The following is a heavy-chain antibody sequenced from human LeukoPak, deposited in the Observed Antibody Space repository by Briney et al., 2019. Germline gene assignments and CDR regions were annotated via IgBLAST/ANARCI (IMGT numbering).Heavy chain of an antibody. CDR2: IYTSGST. Sequence: PSETLSLTCTVSGGSISSYYWSWIRQPAGKGLEWIGRIYTSGSTNYNPSLKSRVTMSVDTSKNQFSLKLSSVTAADTAVYYCAGDWGSITMVRGPRWFDPWGQGTLVTVSS. J-gene: IGHJ5*02. CDR1: GGSISSYY. CDR3: AGDWGSITMVRGPRWFDP. V-gene: IGHV4-4*07. D-gene: IGHD3-10*01.